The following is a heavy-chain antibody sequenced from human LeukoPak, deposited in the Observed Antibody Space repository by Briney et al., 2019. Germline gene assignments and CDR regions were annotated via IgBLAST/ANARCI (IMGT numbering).Heavy chain of an antibody. CDR2: IRSSSSYI. D-gene: IGHD2-15*01. CDR1: RFTFSSYT. V-gene: IGHV3-21*01. CDR3: ARDPPPRYCSGGSCYTHYGMDV. Sequence: GGSLRLSCAASRFTFSSYTMNWVRQAPWKGLEWVSSIRSSSSYIYYADSVKGRLTISRDNAKNSLYLQMNSLRAEDTAVYYCARDPPPRYCSGGSCYTHYGMDVWGQGTTVTVSS. J-gene: IGHJ6*02.